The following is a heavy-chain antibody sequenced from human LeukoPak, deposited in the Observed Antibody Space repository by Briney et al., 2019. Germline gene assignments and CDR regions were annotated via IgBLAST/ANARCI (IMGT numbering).Heavy chain of an antibody. V-gene: IGHV6-1*01. J-gene: IGHJ4*02. Sequence: SQTLSLTCAISGDSVSSNSAAWNWIRQSPSRGLEWLGRTYYRSKWYNDYAVSVKSRITINPDTSKNQFSLQLNSVTPEDTAVYYCARVSRYSYGYGFYFDYWGQGTLVTVSS. CDR2: TYYRSKWYN. D-gene: IGHD5-18*01. CDR3: ARVSRYSYGYGFYFDY. CDR1: GDSVSSNSAA.